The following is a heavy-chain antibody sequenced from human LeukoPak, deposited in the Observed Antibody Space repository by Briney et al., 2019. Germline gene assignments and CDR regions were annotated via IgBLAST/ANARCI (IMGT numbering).Heavy chain of an antibody. CDR2: INSDGSAT. CDR3: AIIPRAAAGPSARSPFHY. D-gene: IGHD6-13*01. Sequence: PGGSLRLSCAASGFSFTNYWMHWVRQAPGKGLVWVSHINSDGSATRYADSVKGRFTISRDNAKNSLYLQMNSLRAEDTAVYYCAIIPRAAAGPSARSPFHYWGQGTLVTVSS. V-gene: IGHV3-74*01. J-gene: IGHJ4*02. CDR1: GFSFTNYW.